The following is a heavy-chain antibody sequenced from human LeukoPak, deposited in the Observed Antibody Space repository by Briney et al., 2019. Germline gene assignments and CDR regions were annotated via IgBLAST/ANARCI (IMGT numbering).Heavy chain of an antibody. V-gene: IGHV3-7*04. CDR3: ARDRGYKSFDY. Sequence: GGSLRLSCAASGFTFSSSWMTWVRQAPGKGLEWVANIKPDGSEGSYVDSVKGRFTISRDNAKNPLFLQMISLRAEDTAVYYCARDRGYKSFDYWGQGALVTVSS. CDR2: IKPDGSEG. J-gene: IGHJ4*02. D-gene: IGHD3-10*01. CDR1: GFTFSSSW.